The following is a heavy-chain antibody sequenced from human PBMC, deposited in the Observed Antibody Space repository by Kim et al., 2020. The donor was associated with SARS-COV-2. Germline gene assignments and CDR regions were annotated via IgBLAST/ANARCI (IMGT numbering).Heavy chain of an antibody. D-gene: IGHD3-22*01. J-gene: IGHJ5*02. CDR3: ARVGRYDSSGS. Sequence: SETLSLTCTVSGYSISSGYYWGWIRQPTGKGLEWVGTIYHSGSTYYNPSLKSRLTISVDTSKNQFSLKLSSVTAADTAVYYCARVGRYDSSGSWGQGTPV. V-gene: IGHV4-38-2*02. CDR1: GYSISSGYY. CDR2: IYHSGST.